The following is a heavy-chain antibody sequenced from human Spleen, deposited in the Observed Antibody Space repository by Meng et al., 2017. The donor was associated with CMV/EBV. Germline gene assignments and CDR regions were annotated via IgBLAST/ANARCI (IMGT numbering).Heavy chain of an antibody. CDR3: SELLGPFDY. J-gene: IGHJ4*02. CDR2: ISYDGSNK. CDR1: GFTFSSYA. V-gene: IGHV3-30*04. D-gene: IGHD1-26*01. Sequence: LSCAASGFTFSSYAMHWVRQAPGKGLEWVAVISYDGSNKYYADSVKGRFTISRDNSKNTLYLQMNSLRAEDTAVYYCSELLGPFDYWGQGTLVTVSS.